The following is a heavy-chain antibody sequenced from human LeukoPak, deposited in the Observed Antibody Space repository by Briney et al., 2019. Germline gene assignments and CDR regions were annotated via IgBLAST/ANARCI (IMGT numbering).Heavy chain of an antibody. D-gene: IGHD2-15*01. CDR1: GFTFSSHS. CDR2: ISSSSSTI. V-gene: IGHV3-48*01. CDR3: ARERYCSGGSCKHRPFDY. J-gene: IGHJ4*02. Sequence: GGSLRLSCAASGFTFSSHSMNWVRQAPGKGLEWVSYISSSSSTIYYADSVKGRFTISRDNAKNSLYLQMNSLRAEDTAVYYCARERYCSGGSCKHRPFDYWGQGTLVTVSS.